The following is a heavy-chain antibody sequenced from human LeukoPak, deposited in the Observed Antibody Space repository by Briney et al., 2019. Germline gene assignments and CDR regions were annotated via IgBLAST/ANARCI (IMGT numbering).Heavy chain of an antibody. Sequence: PSETLSLTCTVSGGSISSYYWSWIRQPPGKGLEWIGYIYYSGSTNYNPSLKSRVTISVDTSKNQFSLKLSSVTAADTAVYYCARGGSSGYRYYCYYMDVWGKGTTVTVSS. CDR1: GGSISSYY. CDR3: ARGGSSGYRYYCYYMDV. V-gene: IGHV4-59*01. J-gene: IGHJ6*03. CDR2: IYYSGST. D-gene: IGHD3-22*01.